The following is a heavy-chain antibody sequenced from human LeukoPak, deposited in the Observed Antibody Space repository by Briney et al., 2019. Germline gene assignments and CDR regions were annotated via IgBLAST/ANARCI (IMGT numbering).Heavy chain of an antibody. D-gene: IGHD3-10*01. V-gene: IGHV1-2*06. J-gene: IGHJ4*02. CDR3: SKGPRNTIVRGVIGYFDY. CDR1: GYTFTGYY. Sequence: ASVKVSCKASGYTFTGYYMHWVRQAPGQGLEWMGRINPNSGGSDYAQKFQGRVTMTRDRYISTAYVELSRLRSDDTAVYYCSKGPRNTIVRGVIGYFDYWGQGTLVTVSA. CDR2: INPNSGGS.